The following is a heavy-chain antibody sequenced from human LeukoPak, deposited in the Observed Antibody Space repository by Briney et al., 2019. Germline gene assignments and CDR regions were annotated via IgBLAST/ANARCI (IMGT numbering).Heavy chain of an antibody. CDR3: ARAPTGGLRDYYYYYYYMDV. Sequence: QPGGSLRLSCAASGFTFSSYGMHWVRQAPGKGLEWVAVISYDGSNKYSADSVKGRFTISRDNSKNTLYLQMNSLRAEDTAVYYCARAPTGGLRDYYYYYYYMDVWGKGTTVTVSS. V-gene: IGHV3-30*03. CDR2: ISYDGSNK. D-gene: IGHD5-12*01. CDR1: GFTFSSYG. J-gene: IGHJ6*03.